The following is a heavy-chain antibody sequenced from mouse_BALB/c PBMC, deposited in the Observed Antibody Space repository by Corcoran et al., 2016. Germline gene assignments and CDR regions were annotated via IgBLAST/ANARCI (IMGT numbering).Heavy chain of an antibody. CDR1: GYTFTNYG. CDR2: INTYTGEP. D-gene: IGHD2-3*01. Sequence: QIQMVQSGPELKKPGETVKISCKASGYTFTNYGMNWVKQAPGKGLKWMGWINTYTGEPTYADDFKGRFAFSLETSASTAYLQINNLKNEDTATYFCARKGYFTLWGQGTTLTVSS. CDR3: ARKGYFTL. J-gene: IGHJ2*01. V-gene: IGHV9-3-1*01.